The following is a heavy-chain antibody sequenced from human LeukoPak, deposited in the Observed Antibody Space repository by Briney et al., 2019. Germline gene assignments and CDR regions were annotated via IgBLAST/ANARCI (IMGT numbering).Heavy chain of an antibody. D-gene: IGHD3-22*01. J-gene: IGHJ4*02. CDR1: GYTFTDYY. Sequence: APVKVSCKASGYTFTDYYMHWVRQAPGQGLEWMGWINPNSGGTNYAQKFQGRVTMTRDTSIITAYMELSRLRSDDTAVYYCARMAPRYDSSGYYGGWGQGTLVTVSS. V-gene: IGHV1-2*02. CDR3: ARMAPRYDSSGYYGG. CDR2: INPNSGGT.